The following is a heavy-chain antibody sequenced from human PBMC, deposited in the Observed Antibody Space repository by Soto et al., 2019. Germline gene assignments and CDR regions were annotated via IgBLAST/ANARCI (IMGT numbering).Heavy chain of an antibody. V-gene: IGHV3-15*04. CDR2: IGTKAVGGST. CDR1: GFTFSSSW. D-gene: IGHD2-15*01. CDR3: ITSGGGH. J-gene: IGHJ4*02. Sequence: EVQLVESGGGLVEPGGSLRLSCAASGFTFSSSWMGWVRQAPGRGLEYVGRIGTKAVGGSTDYTATVKGRFTVSRDDSKNALNLQLQSRKTEDTAVYLCITSGGGHWGQGALVTVST.